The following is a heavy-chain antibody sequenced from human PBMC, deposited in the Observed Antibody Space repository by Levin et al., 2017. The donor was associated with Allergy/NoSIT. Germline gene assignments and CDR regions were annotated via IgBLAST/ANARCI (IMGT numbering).Heavy chain of an antibody. J-gene: IGHJ3*02. CDR3: ASGATVRGGNDAFDI. D-gene: IGHD1-26*01. Sequence: SETLSLTCTVSGGSVSGGSLYWNWIRQPPGKGLEWIGYIYYSGSTSYNPSLKSRVTISVDTSKNQFSLRLHSVTAADTAVYFCASGATVRGGNDAFDIWGQGTMVTVSS. CDR1: GGSVSGGSLY. CDR2: IYYSGST. V-gene: IGHV4-61*01.